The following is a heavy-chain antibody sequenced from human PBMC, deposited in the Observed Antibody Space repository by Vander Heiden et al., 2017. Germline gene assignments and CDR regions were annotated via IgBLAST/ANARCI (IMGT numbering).Heavy chain of an antibody. D-gene: IGHD2-15*01. CDR2: ISYDGSNK. V-gene: IGHV3-30-3*01. CDR3: ARGGGGYCSGGSCSNVWDWFDP. Sequence: QVQLVESGGGVVQPGRSLRLSCAASGFTFSSYAMHWVRPAPGKGLEWVAVISYDGSNKYYADSVKGRFTISRDNSKNTLYLQMNSLRAEDTAVYYCARGGGGYCSGGSCSNVWDWFDPWGQGTLVTVSS. J-gene: IGHJ5*02. CDR1: GFTFSSYA.